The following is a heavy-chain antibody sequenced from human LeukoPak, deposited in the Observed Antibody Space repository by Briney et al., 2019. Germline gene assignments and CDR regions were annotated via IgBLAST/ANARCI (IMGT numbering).Heavy chain of an antibody. CDR3: ARGKGEYYYYGMDV. J-gene: IGHJ6*02. CDR2: IYYSGST. CDR1: GGSISSSSYY. Sequence: SETLSLTCSVSGGSISSSSYYWGWIRQPPGKGREWIGSIYYSGSTYYNPSLKSRVTISVDTSKNQFSLKLSSVTAADTAVYYCARGKGEYYYYGMDVWGQGTTVTVSS. V-gene: IGHV4-39*07. D-gene: IGHD3-10*01.